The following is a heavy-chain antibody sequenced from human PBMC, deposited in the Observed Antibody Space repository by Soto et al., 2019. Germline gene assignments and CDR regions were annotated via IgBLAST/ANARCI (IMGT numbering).Heavy chain of an antibody. J-gene: IGHJ4*02. D-gene: IGHD2-15*01. CDR3: ARPAGRVDYFDY. CDR1: GFVFSTYS. Sequence: EVQLVESVGGLVQPGGSLRLSCAASGFVFSTYSMKWVRQAPGKGLEWVSYISTSSSTIYYADSVQGRFTISRDNAKNSLYLQVNSLRDEDTAVYYCARPAGRVDYFDYWGQGTLVTVSS. V-gene: IGHV3-48*02. CDR2: ISTSSSTI.